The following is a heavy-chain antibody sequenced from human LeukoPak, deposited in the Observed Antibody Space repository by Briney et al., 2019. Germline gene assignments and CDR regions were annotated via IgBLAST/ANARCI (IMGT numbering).Heavy chain of an antibody. J-gene: IGHJ4*02. V-gene: IGHV3-23*01. Sequence: PGGSLRLSCAASGFTFSSYAMSWVRQAPGKGLEWVSAISGSGGSTYYADSVKGRFTISRDNSKNTLYLQMNSLRAEDTAVYYCARDIENYDILTGYSYFDYWGQGTLVTVSS. CDR1: GFTFSSYA. CDR2: ISGSGGST. D-gene: IGHD3-9*01. CDR3: ARDIENYDILTGYSYFDY.